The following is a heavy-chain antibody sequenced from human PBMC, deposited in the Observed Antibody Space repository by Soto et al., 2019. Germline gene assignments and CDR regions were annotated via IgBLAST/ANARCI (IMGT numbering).Heavy chain of an antibody. Sequence: GGSLRLSCAASGFTFSSYSMNWVRQAPGKGLEWVSYISSSSSTIYYADSVKGRFTISRDNAKNSLYLQMNSLRDEDTAVYYCARDQEVPFTIPYYYGMDVWGQGTTVTVSS. J-gene: IGHJ6*02. CDR3: ARDQEVPFTIPYYYGMDV. V-gene: IGHV3-48*02. CDR1: GFTFSSYS. CDR2: ISSSSSTI. D-gene: IGHD3-3*01.